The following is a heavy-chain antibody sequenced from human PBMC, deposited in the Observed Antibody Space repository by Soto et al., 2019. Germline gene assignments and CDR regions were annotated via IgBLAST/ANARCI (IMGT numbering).Heavy chain of an antibody. CDR3: ARDGKYCGGDCFLNWFDP. V-gene: IGHV1-69*06. CDR2: IIPIFGTA. CDR1: GGTFSIYA. Sequence: SVKVSCKASGGTFSIYAISCVRQSPLQWREWMGGIIPIFGTANYAQKFQGRVTITADKSTSTAYMELSSLRSEDTAVYYCARDGKYCGGDCFLNWFDPWGQGTLVTVSS. D-gene: IGHD2-21*02. J-gene: IGHJ5*02.